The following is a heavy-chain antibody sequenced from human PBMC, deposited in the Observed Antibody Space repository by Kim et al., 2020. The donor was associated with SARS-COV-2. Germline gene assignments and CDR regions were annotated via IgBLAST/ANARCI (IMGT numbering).Heavy chain of an antibody. Sequence: SVKGRFTISRDDSNNTAYLQMNSLKTEDTAVYSCTRVVPAAISYYYNGMDVWGQGTTVTVSS. D-gene: IGHD2-2*02. J-gene: IGHJ6*02. V-gene: IGHV3-73*01. CDR3: TRVVPAAISYYYNGMDV.